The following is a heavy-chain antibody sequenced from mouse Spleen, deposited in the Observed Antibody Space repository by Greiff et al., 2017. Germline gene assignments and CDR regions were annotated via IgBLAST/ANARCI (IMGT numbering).Heavy chain of an antibody. J-gene: IGHJ2*01. Sequence: VQLQQPGAELVKPGASVKMSCKASGYTFTSYWITWVKQRPGQGLEWIGDIYPGSGSTNYNEKFKSKATLTVDTSSSTAYMQLSSLTSEDSAVYYCARAYYGFSYFDYWGQGTTLTVSS. V-gene: IGHV1-55*01. D-gene: IGHD2-9*01. CDR3: ARAYYGFSYFDY. CDR2: IYPGSGST. CDR1: GYTFTSYW.